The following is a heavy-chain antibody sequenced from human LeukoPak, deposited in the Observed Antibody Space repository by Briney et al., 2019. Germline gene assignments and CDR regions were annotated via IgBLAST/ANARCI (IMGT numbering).Heavy chain of an antibody. CDR2: ISSSSSYT. CDR1: GFTFSDYY. CDR3: ARDLGGVSFDY. V-gene: IGHV3-11*06. Sequence: GGSLRLSCAASGFTFSDYYMSWIRQAPGKGLEWVSYISSSSSYTNYADSVKGRFTISRDNSKNTLYLQMNSLRAEDTAVYYCARDLGGVSFDYWGQGTLVTVSS. D-gene: IGHD3-16*01. J-gene: IGHJ4*02.